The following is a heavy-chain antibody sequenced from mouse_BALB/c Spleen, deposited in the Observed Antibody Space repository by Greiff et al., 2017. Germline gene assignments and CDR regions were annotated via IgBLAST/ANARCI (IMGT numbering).Heavy chain of an antibody. CDR3: TRSLSGAAWFAY. V-gene: IGHV1S22*01. Sequence: LQQPGSELVRPGASVKLSCKASGYTFTSYCMHWVKQRHGQGLEWIGNIYPDSGSTNYDEKFKSKGTLTVDTSSSTAYMHLSSLTSEDSAVYYCTRSLSGAAWFAYWGQGTVVTVSA. D-gene: IGHD1-3*01. CDR1: GYTFTSYC. J-gene: IGHJ3*01. CDR2: IYPDSGST.